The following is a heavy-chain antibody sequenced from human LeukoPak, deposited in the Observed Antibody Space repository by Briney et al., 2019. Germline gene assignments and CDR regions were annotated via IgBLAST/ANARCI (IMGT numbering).Heavy chain of an antibody. CDR2: IKEDGSEK. CDR3: ARDRGGRTGLDD. Sequence: GGSLRLSCAASGITFSRSWMSWVRQAPGKGLEWVAFIKEDGSEKYYVDSVKGRFTISRDNAENSLYLQMNSLRAEDTAVYYCARDRGGRTGLDDWGQGTLVTVST. CDR1: GITFSRSW. J-gene: IGHJ4*02. V-gene: IGHV3-7*04. D-gene: IGHD2-15*01.